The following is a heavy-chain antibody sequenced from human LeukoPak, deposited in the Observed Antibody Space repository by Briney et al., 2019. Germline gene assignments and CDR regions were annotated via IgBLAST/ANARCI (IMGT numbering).Heavy chain of an antibody. CDR3: ARGSGSYHHDAFDI. CDR1: GYSISSGYY. D-gene: IGHD1-26*01. V-gene: IGHV4-38-2*02. CDR2: IYHSGST. J-gene: IGHJ3*02. Sequence: SETLSLTCTVSGYSISSGYYWGWIRQPPGKGLEWIGSIYHSGSTYYNPSLKSRVTISVDTSKNQFSLKLSSVTAADTAVYYCARGSGSYHHDAFDIWGQGTMVTVSS.